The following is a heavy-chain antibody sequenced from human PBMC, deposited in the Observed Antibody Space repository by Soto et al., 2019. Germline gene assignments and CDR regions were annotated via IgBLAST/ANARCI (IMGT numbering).Heavy chain of an antibody. J-gene: IGHJ4*02. CDR2: IIPIFGTA. CDR3: ASTKSSITMIVAIDY. V-gene: IGHV1-69*13. CDR1: GGTFSSYA. Sequence: GASVKVSCKASGGTFSSYAISWVRQAPGQGLEWMGGIIPIFGTANYAQKFQGRVTITADESTSTAYMELSSLRSEDTAVYYCASTKSSITMIVAIDYWGQGTLVTVSS. D-gene: IGHD3-22*01.